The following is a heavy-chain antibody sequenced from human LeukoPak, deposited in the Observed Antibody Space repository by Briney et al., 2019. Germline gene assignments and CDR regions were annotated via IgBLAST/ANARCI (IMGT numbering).Heavy chain of an antibody. Sequence: SETLSLTCTVSVGSLSTTSYYWGWIRQPPGKGLEWIGTIYYGGSTYYSPSLKSRVTISLDTSKHQFSLKLSSVTAADTAVYYCSFNLGSGSYAFDIWGQGTMVTVSS. CDR3: SFNLGSGSYAFDI. V-gene: IGHV4-39*07. CDR2: IYYGGST. J-gene: IGHJ3*02. CDR1: VGSLSTTSYY. D-gene: IGHD3-10*01.